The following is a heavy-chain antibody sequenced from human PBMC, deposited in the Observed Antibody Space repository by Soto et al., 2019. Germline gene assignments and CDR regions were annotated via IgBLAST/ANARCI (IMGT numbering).Heavy chain of an antibody. V-gene: IGHV1-18*04. CDR1: GYTFSSYG. J-gene: IGHJ5*02. Sequence: ASVKVSCKASGYTFSSYGITWVRQAPGQGLELMGWISAYNGNTDYAQKFQGRVTLTTDTSTSTAYMELRSLRSDDTAVYYCARDSHINCGCKSFDPLGGRTLVAVYS. CDR2: ISAYNGNT. CDR3: ARDSHINCGCKSFDP. D-gene: IGHD2-21*01.